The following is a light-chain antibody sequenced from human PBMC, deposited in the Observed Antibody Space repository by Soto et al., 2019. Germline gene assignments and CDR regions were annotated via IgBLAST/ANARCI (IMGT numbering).Light chain of an antibody. V-gene: IGKV3-11*01. CDR1: QSINSY. CDR3: QQRSNWPRYT. Sequence: EIVLTQSPATLSLSPGERATLSCRASQSINSYLAWYQQKPGQAPRLLIYDASNRATGIPARFSGSGSGTVFTLTISSLEPEDFAVYYCQQRSNWPRYTFGQGTKLEIK. CDR2: DAS. J-gene: IGKJ2*01.